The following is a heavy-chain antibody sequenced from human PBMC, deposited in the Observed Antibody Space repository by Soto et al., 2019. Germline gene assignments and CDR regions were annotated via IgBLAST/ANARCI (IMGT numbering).Heavy chain of an antibody. CDR2: IYYSGST. V-gene: IGHV4-59*01. CDR3: ARDSTIIRYFDWPQAFDI. D-gene: IGHD3-9*01. J-gene: IGHJ3*02. CDR1: GGSISSYY. Sequence: SETLSLTCTVSGGSISSYYWSWIRQPPGKGLEWIGYIYYSGSTNYNPSLKGRVTISVDTSKNQFSLKLSSVTAADTAVYYCARDSTIIRYFDWPQAFDIWGQGTMVTVSS.